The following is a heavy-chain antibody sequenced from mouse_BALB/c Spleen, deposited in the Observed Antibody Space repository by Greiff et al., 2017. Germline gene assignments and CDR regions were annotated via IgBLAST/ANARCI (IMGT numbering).Heavy chain of an antibody. Sequence: ESGPGLVKPSQSLSLTCSVTGYSITSGYYWNWIRQFPGNKLEWMGYISYDGSNNYNPSLKNRISITRDTSKNQFFLKLNSVTTEDTATYYCARDRPVWPFDSRGQGTTLTVSS. CDR3: ARDRPVWPFDS. J-gene: IGHJ2*01. CDR1: GYSITSGYY. CDR2: ISYDGSN. V-gene: IGHV3-6*02. D-gene: IGHD2-10*02.